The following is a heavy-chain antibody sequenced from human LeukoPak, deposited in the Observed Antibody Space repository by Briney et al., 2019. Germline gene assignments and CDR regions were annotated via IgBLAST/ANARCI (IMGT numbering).Heavy chain of an antibody. Sequence: ASVRVSCKASGGTFSSYAISWVRQAPGQGLEWMGGIIPIFGTANYAQKFQGRVTITTDESTSTAYMELSSLRSEDTAVYYCARGPRYCSSTSCSYYYYYMDVWGKGTTVTVSS. J-gene: IGHJ6*03. D-gene: IGHD2-2*01. CDR1: GGTFSSYA. V-gene: IGHV1-69*05. CDR3: ARGPRYCSSTSCSYYYYYMDV. CDR2: IIPIFGTA.